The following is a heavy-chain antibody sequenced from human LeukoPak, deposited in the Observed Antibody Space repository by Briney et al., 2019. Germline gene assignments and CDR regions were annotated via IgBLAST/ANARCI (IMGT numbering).Heavy chain of an antibody. CDR1: GFTFSSYS. Sequence: PGGSLRLSCAASGFTFSSYSINWVRQAPGKGLEWVSYITSTSSTIYYADSVRGRFTISRDNAKNSLYLQMNSLRGEDTAVYYCVRDSGRVRGFDPWGQGALVTVSS. CDR3: VRDSGRVRGFDP. CDR2: ITSTSSTI. J-gene: IGHJ5*02. V-gene: IGHV3-48*01. D-gene: IGHD1-14*01.